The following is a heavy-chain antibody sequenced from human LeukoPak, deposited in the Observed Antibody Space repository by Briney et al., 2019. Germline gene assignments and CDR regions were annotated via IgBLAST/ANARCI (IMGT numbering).Heavy chain of an antibody. CDR2: ISSSSSTI. J-gene: IGHJ4*02. D-gene: IGHD2-2*01. CDR1: GFTFSSYS. V-gene: IGHV3-48*01. CDR3: ARAEDIVVVGVLYFDY. Sequence: GGSLRLSCAASGFTFSSYSMNWVRQAPGKGLEWVSYISSSSSTIYYADSVKGRFTISRDNAKNSLYLQMNSLRAEDTAVYYCARAEDIVVVGVLYFDYWGQGTLVTVSS.